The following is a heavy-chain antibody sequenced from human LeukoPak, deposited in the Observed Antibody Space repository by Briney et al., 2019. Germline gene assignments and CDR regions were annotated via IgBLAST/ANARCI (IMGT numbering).Heavy chain of an antibody. J-gene: IGHJ6*02. CDR2: LSGSGGST. CDR3: AKGEVGGANYYSGMDV. Sequence: GSLRPSCAASGIPFNSYAMSWVRQAPGKGPEWVSTLSGSGGSTYYADSVKGRFTISRDNSKNTLYLQMNSLRAEDTAIYYCAKGEVGGANYYSGMDVWGQGTTVTVSS. CDR1: GIPFNSYA. D-gene: IGHD1-26*01. V-gene: IGHV3-23*01.